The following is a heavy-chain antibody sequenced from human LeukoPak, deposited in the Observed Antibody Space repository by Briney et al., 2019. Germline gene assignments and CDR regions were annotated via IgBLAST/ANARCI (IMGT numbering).Heavy chain of an antibody. D-gene: IGHD3-22*01. Sequence: SETLSLTCTVSGGSISSSSYYWGWIRQPPGKGLEWIGSIYYSGSTYYNPSLKSRVTISVDTSKNQFSLKLSSVTAADTAVYYCARLGYYDSSGYYFAYWGQGTLVTVSS. J-gene: IGHJ4*02. CDR3: ARLGYYDSSGYYFAY. V-gene: IGHV4-39*01. CDR1: GGSISSSSYY. CDR2: IYYSGST.